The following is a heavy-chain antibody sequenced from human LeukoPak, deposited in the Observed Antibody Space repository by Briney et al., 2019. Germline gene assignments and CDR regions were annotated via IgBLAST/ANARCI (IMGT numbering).Heavy chain of an antibody. CDR2: IYYSGST. Sequence: NTSETLSLTCTVSGGSISSYYWSWIRQPPGKGLEWIGYIYYSGSTNYNPSLKSRVTISVDTSKNQFSLKLSSVTAADTAVYYCARRNWYFDLWGRGTLVTVSS. J-gene: IGHJ2*01. CDR1: GGSISSYY. CDR3: ARRNWYFDL. V-gene: IGHV4-59*08.